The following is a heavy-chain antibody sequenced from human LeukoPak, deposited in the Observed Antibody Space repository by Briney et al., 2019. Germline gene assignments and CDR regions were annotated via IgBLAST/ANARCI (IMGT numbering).Heavy chain of an antibody. V-gene: IGHV1-69*05. J-gene: IGHJ4*02. D-gene: IGHD3-9*01. Sequence: GASVKVSCKASGGTFSSYAISWVRQAPGQGLEWMGGIIPVVGTTNYAQNFQGRVTMTRDTSISTAYMELSRLRSDDTAVYYCARADARYFDWPAFWGQGTLVTVSS. CDR3: ARADARYFDWPAF. CDR1: GGTFSSYA. CDR2: IIPVVGTT.